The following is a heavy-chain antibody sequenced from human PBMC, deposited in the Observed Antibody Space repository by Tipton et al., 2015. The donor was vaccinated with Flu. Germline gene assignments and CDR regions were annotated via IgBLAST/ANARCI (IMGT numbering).Heavy chain of an antibody. D-gene: IGHD3-10*01. CDR3: ARDLSATGSLGF. Sequence: QVQLVQSGPGLLKPSQTLSLTCNVSGESITSNNYYWNWIRQHPGKGLEWIGYIHYSGSTYYNPSLRGRLTISVDTSKNQFSLRLTSVTAADTAVYYCARDLSATGSLGFWGQGTLVTVSS. CDR2: IHYSGST. V-gene: IGHV4-31*03. CDR1: GESITSNNYY. J-gene: IGHJ4*02.